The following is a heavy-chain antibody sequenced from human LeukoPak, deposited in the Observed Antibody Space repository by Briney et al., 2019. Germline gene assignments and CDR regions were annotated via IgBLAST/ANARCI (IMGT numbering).Heavy chain of an antibody. CDR3: ARDSYCGGDCQPPELDY. CDR1: GYTFTSYG. Sequence: GASVKVSCKASGYTFTSYGISWVRQAPGQGLEWMGWISAYNGNTNYAQKLQGRVTMTTDTSTSTAYMELRSLRSDDTAVYYCARDSYCGGDCQPPELDYWGQGTLVTVSS. J-gene: IGHJ4*02. CDR2: ISAYNGNT. D-gene: IGHD2-21*02. V-gene: IGHV1-18*01.